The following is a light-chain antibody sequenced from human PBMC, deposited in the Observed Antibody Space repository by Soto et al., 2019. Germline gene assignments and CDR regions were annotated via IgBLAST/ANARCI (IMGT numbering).Light chain of an antibody. V-gene: IGKV3-15*01. Sequence: EIVMTQSPATLSVSPGERATLSCRASQSVSSDLVWYQQKAGQAPRLLIYDTSTRATGIPARFSGSGSGTEFTLTISSLQSEDSAVYHCQQCNKWPLTFGGGTKVDVK. CDR1: QSVSSD. CDR3: QQCNKWPLT. J-gene: IGKJ4*01. CDR2: DTS.